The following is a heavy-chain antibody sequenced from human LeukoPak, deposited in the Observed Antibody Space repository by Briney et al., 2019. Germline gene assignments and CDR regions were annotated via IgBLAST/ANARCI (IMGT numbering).Heavy chain of an antibody. CDR3: ATISSPLDY. Sequence: GGSLRLSCAASGLTLSGYWMSWVRQAPGKGLEWVANIKKDGSERYYVDFVKGRFTISRDNAKNSVYLQMNSLRVEDTAMYYCATISSPLDYWGQGTLDTVSS. D-gene: IGHD2-15*01. CDR2: IKKDGSER. CDR1: GLTLSGYW. V-gene: IGHV3-7*01. J-gene: IGHJ4*02.